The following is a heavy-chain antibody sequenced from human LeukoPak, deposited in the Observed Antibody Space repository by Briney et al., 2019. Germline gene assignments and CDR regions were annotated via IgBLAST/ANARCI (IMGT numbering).Heavy chain of an antibody. V-gene: IGHV4-34*01. CDR1: GGSFSGYY. CDR3: ARGVAGSSGLLYYFDY. J-gene: IGHJ4*02. CDR2: INHSGTI. Sequence: PSETLSLTCAVYGGSFSGYYWSWIRQPPGKGLEWIGEINHSGTINYNPSLKSRVTILVDTSKNQFSLNLSSVTAADTAVYYCARGVAGSSGLLYYFDYWGQGALVIVSS. D-gene: IGHD6-25*01.